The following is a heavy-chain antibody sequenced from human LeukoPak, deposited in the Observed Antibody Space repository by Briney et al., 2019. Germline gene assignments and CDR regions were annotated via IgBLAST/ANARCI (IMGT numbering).Heavy chain of an antibody. V-gene: IGHV4-34*01. CDR1: GGSFSGYY. D-gene: IGHD6-13*01. J-gene: IGHJ5*02. CDR2: ISHSGST. Sequence: PSETLSLTCAVYGGSFSGYYWSWIRQPPGKGLEWIGEISHSGSTNYNPSLKSRVTISVDTSKNQFSLKLSSVTAADTAVYYCATRGIAAAGTVGWFDPWGQGTLVTVSS. CDR3: ATRGIAAAGTVGWFDP.